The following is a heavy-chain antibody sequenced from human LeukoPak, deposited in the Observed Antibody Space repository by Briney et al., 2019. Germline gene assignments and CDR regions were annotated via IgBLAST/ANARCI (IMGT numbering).Heavy chain of an antibody. CDR2: IYYSGST. D-gene: IGHD3-16*02. CDR1: GGSISSYY. CDR3: ARYVWGSYPTFEDY. V-gene: IGHV4-59*01. J-gene: IGHJ4*02. Sequence: SETLSLTCTVSGGSISSYYWSWIRQPPGKGLEWIGYIYYSGSTNYNPSLKSRVTISVDTSRNQFSLKLSSVTAADTAVYYCARYVWGSYPTFEDYWGQGTLVTVSS.